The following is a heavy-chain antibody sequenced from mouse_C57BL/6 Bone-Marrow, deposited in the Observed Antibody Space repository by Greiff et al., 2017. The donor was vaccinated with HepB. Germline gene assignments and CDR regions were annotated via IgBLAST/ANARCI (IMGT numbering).Heavy chain of an antibody. V-gene: IGHV5-4*01. CDR1: GFTFSSYA. CDR2: ISDGGSYT. Sequence: EVQVVESGGGLVKPGGSLKLSCAASGFTFSSYAMSWVRQTPEKRLEWVATISDGGSYTYYPDNVKGRFTISRDNAKNNLYLQMSHLKSEDTAMYYCARSYYSNYVTYFDVWGTGTTVTVSS. J-gene: IGHJ1*03. D-gene: IGHD2-5*01. CDR3: ARSYYSNYVTYFDV.